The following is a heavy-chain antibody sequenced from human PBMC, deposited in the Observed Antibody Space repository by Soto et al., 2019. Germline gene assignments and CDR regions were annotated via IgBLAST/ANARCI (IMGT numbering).Heavy chain of an antibody. Sequence: QLVQSAVEVKRPGASVKVSCEASGYTFIDYGITWVRQAPGQGLEWMGWISTSIGHTNYAQKFQGRVTMTTDTSKSTAYMELRRLRSDDTAVYYCARGSYCSGGTCTTWFDPGGQGTLVTFSS. D-gene: IGHD2-15*01. V-gene: IGHV1-18*01. CDR1: GYTFIDYG. CDR2: ISTSIGHT. CDR3: ARGSYCSGGTCTTWFDP. J-gene: IGHJ5*02.